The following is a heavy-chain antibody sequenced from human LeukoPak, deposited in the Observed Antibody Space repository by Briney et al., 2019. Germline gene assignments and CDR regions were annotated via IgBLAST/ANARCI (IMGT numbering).Heavy chain of an antibody. J-gene: IGHJ4*02. V-gene: IGHV1-69*13. CDR3: ARSSYCDILTGIDY. D-gene: IGHD3-9*01. CDR1: GGTFSSYA. CDR2: IIPIFGTA. Sequence: ASVKVSCKASGGTFSSYAISWVRQAPGQGLEWMGGIIPIFGTANYAQKFQGRVTITADESTSTAYMELSSLRSEDTAVYYCARSSYCDILTGIDYWGQGTLVTVSS.